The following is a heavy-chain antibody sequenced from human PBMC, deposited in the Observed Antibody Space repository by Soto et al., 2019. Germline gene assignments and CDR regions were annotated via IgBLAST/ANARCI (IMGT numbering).Heavy chain of an antibody. CDR2: INPNSGGT. CDR3: ARGGTSGSYYYYYMDV. Sequence: APVKGSCKASWYTFTGFYIHLVRQGPWQGLEWMGWINPNSGGTNYAQKFQGWVTMTRDTSISTAYMELSRLRSDDTAVYYCARGGTSGSYYYYYMDVWGKGTTVTVSS. CDR1: WYTFTGFY. D-gene: IGHD2-2*01. J-gene: IGHJ6*03. V-gene: IGHV1-2*04.